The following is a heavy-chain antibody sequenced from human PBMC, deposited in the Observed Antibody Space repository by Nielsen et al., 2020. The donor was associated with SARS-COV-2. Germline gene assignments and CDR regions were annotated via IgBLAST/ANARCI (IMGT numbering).Heavy chain of an antibody. D-gene: IGHD3-22*01. CDR3: ARRPGYYDTSGVFQGSFDI. V-gene: IGHV4-31*03. Sequence: SETLSLTCTVSGGSISSCGYYWSWIRQHPGKGLEWIGYIHYSGSTYYNPSLQSRVTISVDTSKNQFSLKLNSVTAADTAVYYCARRPGYYDTSGVFQGSFDIWGQGAMVTVSS. CDR2: IHYSGST. CDR1: GGSISSCGYY. J-gene: IGHJ3*02.